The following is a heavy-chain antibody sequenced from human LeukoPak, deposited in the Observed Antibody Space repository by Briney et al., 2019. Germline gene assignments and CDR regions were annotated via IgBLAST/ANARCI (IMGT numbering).Heavy chain of an antibody. D-gene: IGHD3-10*01. Sequence: GASVKVSCKASGYTFTSYATNWVRQAPGQGLEWMGWINTNTGNPTYAQGFTGRFVFSLDTSVSTAYLQISSLKAEDTAVYYCARDVAPTYYYGSGSFDYWGQGTLVTVSS. CDR3: ARDVAPTYYYGSGSFDY. CDR1: GYTFTSYA. V-gene: IGHV7-4-1*02. J-gene: IGHJ4*02. CDR2: INTNTGNP.